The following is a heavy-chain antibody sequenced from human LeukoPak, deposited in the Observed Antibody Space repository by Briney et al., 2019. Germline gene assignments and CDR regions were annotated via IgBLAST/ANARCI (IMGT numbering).Heavy chain of an antibody. CDR2: ISYDGSNK. J-gene: IGHJ6*03. CDR1: GFTFSSYA. D-gene: IGHD2-8*01. CDR3: AREPVGYCTNGVCLGGGYYYMDV. Sequence: GRSLRLSCAASGFTFSSYAMHWVRQAPGKGLEWVAVISYDGSNKYYADSVKGRFTISRDNSKNTLYLQMNSLRAEDTAVYYCAREPVGYCTNGVCLGGGYYYMDVWGKGTTVTVSS. V-gene: IGHV3-30-3*01.